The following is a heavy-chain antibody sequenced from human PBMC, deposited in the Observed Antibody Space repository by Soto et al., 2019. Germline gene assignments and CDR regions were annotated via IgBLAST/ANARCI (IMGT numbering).Heavy chain of an antibody. CDR3: ARDLQVIAAAAVYYYYGMDV. Sequence: ASVKVSCKASGYTFTSYDINWVRQATGQGLEWMGWMNPNSGNTGYAQKFQGRVTMTRNTSISTAYMELSSLRSEDTAVYYCARDLQVIAAAAVYYYYGMDVWGQGNTVTVSS. J-gene: IGHJ6*02. CDR1: GYTFTSYD. CDR2: MNPNSGNT. V-gene: IGHV1-8*01. D-gene: IGHD6-13*01.